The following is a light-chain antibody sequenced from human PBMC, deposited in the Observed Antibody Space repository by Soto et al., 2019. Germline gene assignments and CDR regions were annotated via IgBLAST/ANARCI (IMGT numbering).Light chain of an antibody. V-gene: IGLV1-44*01. CDR2: SNN. Sequence: QAVVTQPPSASGTPGQRVTISCSGSSSNIGSNTVNWYRQLPGTAPKLLIYSNNQRPSGVPDRVSGSKSGTSASLAISGLQSEDEADYYCAAWDDSLNGHVFGTGTKLTVL. CDR3: AAWDDSLNGHV. J-gene: IGLJ1*01. CDR1: SSNIGSNT.